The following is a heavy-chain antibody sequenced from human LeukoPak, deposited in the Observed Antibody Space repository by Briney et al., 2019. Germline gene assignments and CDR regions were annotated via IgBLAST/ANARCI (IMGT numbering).Heavy chain of an antibody. CDR3: ARGRYYLDS. CDR2: ISGSGGST. D-gene: IGHD4-17*01. J-gene: IGHJ4*02. V-gene: IGHV3-23*01. Sequence: XXXXSYAMSWVRQXPGXGLEWVSAISGSGGSTYYADSVKGRFTISRDNSKNTLYLQMNSLRAEDTAVYYCARGRYYLDSWRQGTLVTVSS. CDR1: XXXXSYA.